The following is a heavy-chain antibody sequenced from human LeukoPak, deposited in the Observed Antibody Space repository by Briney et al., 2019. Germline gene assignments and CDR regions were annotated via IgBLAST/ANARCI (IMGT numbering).Heavy chain of an antibody. D-gene: IGHD2-15*01. V-gene: IGHV1-18*01. CDR1: GYTFTSYG. CDR3: ARERYCSGGSCYYYYGMDV. J-gene: IGHJ6*02. Sequence: ASVRVSCKVSGYTFTSYGISWVRQAPGQGLEWMGWISAYNGNTNYAQKLQGRVTMTTDTSTSTAYMELRSLRSDDTAVYYCARERYCSGGSCYYYYGMDVWGQATAVSVSS. CDR2: ISAYNGNT.